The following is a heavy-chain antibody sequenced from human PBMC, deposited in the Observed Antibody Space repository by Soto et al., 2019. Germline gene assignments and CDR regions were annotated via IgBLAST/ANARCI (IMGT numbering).Heavy chain of an antibody. Sequence: EVQLVESVGTLVQPGGSLRLACAASGFTFRSYWMSWVRQTPEKGLEWLANIKEDGSEKYYVDSVKGRFTISRDNAKNSLYLQMNSLRAEDTAVYYCTRGGGRDSNEHSWGKGTLVIVSS. CDR1: GFTFRSYW. D-gene: IGHD4-4*01. CDR3: TRGGGRDSNEHS. CDR2: IKEDGSEK. J-gene: IGHJ4*02. V-gene: IGHV3-7*01.